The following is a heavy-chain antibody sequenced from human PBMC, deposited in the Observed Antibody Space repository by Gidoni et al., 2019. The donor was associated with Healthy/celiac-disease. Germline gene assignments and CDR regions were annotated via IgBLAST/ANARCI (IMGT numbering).Heavy chain of an antibody. CDR1: GFSLSNATMG. J-gene: IGHJ4*02. CDR3: ARIPEVGTYGGLYYFDY. CDR2: IFSNDEK. Sequence: QVTFKDSGPVLVQPTQTLTLTFTVSGFSLSNATMGVSWIRQPPGKALEWLAHIFSNDEKSYSTSLKSRLTISKDTSKSQVVLTMTNMDPVDTATYYCARIPEVGTYGGLYYFDYWGQGTLVTVSS. V-gene: IGHV2-26*01. D-gene: IGHD4-17*01.